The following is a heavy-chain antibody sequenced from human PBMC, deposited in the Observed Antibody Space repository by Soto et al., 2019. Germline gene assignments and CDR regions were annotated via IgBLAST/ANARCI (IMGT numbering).Heavy chain of an antibody. Sequence: PSETLSLTCSVSGVSITSGGYYWGWIRQQPGKGLEWIGYRYYSGSTYYNPSLESRATISVDASSNQFSLKMRSVTAADTAVYYCARGYGRNFDYWGQGTLVTVSS. D-gene: IGHD5-18*01. CDR2: RYYSGST. CDR1: GVSITSGGYY. V-gene: IGHV4-31*03. CDR3: ARGYGRNFDY. J-gene: IGHJ4*02.